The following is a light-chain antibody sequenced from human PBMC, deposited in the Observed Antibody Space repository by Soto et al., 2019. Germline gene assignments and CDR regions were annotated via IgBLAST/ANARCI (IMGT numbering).Light chain of an antibody. V-gene: IGLV2-14*01. CDR1: SSDVGGYNY. CDR2: DVS. J-gene: IGLJ1*01. CDR3: SSYTSSTLLV. Sequence: QSALTQPASVSGSPGQSITISCTGTSSDVGGYNYVSWYQQHPGKAPKLMIYDVSNRPSGVSNRFSGSKSGNTASLTISGPQSEDEADYYCSSYTSSTLLVFGTGTKLTAL.